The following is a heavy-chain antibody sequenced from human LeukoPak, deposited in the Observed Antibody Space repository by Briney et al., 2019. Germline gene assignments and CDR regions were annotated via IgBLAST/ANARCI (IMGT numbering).Heavy chain of an antibody. J-gene: IGHJ4*02. CDR3: ARDRTIFGSTIDY. V-gene: IGHV3-30-3*01. CDR1: GFTFSSYA. CDR2: ISYDGSNK. D-gene: IGHD3-3*01. Sequence: GGSLRLSCAASGFTFSSYAMHWVRQAPGKGLEWVAVISYDGSNKYYADSVKGRFTISRDNSKNTLYLQMNSLRAEDTAVYYCARDRTIFGSTIDYWGQGTLVTVSS.